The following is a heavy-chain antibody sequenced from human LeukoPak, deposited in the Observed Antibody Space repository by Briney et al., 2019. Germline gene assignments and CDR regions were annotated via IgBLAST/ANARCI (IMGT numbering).Heavy chain of an antibody. CDR3: ARQTTARSELDY. CDR2: IYPRDSDT. D-gene: IGHD3-3*01. CDR1: GYTFTNYW. Sequence: GESLKISCRGSGYTFTNYWIGWVRQMPGKGLEWMGIIYPRDSDTRYSPSFQGQVTISADKSISTAYLQWSSLRASDTAMYYCARQTTARSELDYWGQGTLVTVSS. V-gene: IGHV5-51*01. J-gene: IGHJ4*02.